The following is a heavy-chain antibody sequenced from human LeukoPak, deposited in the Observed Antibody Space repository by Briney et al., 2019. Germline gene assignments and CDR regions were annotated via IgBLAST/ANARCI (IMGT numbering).Heavy chain of an antibody. J-gene: IGHJ4*02. Sequence: GGSLRLSCAASGFTFSSYSMNWVRQAPGKGLEWVSAISSSSSYIYYADSVKGRFTISRDNAKKSLYLQMNSLRAEDTAVYYCARDLGGYGDYGTNFDYWGQGTLVTVSS. CDR3: ARDLGGYGDYGTNFDY. D-gene: IGHD4-17*01. CDR2: ISSSSSYI. V-gene: IGHV3-21*01. CDR1: GFTFSSYS.